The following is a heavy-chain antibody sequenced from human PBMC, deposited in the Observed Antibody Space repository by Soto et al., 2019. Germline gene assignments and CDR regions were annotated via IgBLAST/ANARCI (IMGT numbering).Heavy chain of an antibody. CDR2: ISAYNGNT. D-gene: IGHD2-15*01. J-gene: IGHJ4*02. Sequence: ASVKVSCKASGYTFTSYGISWVRQAPGQGLEWTGWISAYNGNTNYAQKLQGRVTMTTDTSTSTAYMELRSLRSDDTAVYYCARXHCSGGSCYRQNYYFDYWGQGTLVTVSS. CDR3: ARXHCSGGSCYRQNYYFDY. CDR1: GYTFTSYG. V-gene: IGHV1-18*04.